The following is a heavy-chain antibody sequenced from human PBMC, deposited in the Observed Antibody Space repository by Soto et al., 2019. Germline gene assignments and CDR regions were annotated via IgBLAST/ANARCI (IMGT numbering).Heavy chain of an antibody. CDR2: IYSGGST. V-gene: IGHV3-53*01. Sequence: GGSLRLSCAASGFTVSNNYMSWVRQAPGKGLEWVSLIYSGGSTFYADSVKGRFTISRDNSKNTLYLQMNSLRAEDTAVFYCAKVKGFSYGFPEGNALDYWGQGTLVTVSS. CDR1: GFTVSNNY. CDR3: AKVKGFSYGFPEGNALDY. J-gene: IGHJ4*02. D-gene: IGHD5-18*01.